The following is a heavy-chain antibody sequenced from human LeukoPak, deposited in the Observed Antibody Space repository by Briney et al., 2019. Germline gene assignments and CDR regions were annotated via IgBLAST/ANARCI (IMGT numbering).Heavy chain of an antibody. J-gene: IGHJ4*02. D-gene: IGHD3-22*01. CDR1: DSFISNYN. V-gene: IGHV4-59*08. CDR3: ASHVDYSDSSGYLPPHFDY. Sequence: SEPLFLTSTASDSFISNYNRSWIRQPPGKGLEWIGIIYYSGNTNYNPSLKSRVTISIDTSKNQFSLKLNTVTAANTAVYYCASHVDYSDSSGYLPPHFDYWGQGTLVTVSS. CDR2: IYYSGNT.